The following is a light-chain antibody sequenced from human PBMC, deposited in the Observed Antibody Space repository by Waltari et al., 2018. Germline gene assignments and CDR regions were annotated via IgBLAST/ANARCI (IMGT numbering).Light chain of an antibody. CDR1: QSIRNY. J-gene: IGKJ1*01. Sequence: DIQMTQSPSSLSAPVGDRVTITCRASQSIRNYLNWYQQKPGRAPKLLIYAASSLQSGVPSRFSGSGSGTDFTLTITSLQPEEFASYYCQQTSSAPWTFGQGTKVEIK. CDR2: AAS. V-gene: IGKV1-39*01. CDR3: QQTSSAPWT.